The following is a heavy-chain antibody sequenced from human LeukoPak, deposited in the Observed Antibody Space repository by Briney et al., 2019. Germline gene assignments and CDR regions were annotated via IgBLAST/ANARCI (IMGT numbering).Heavy chain of an antibody. D-gene: IGHD2/OR15-2a*01. CDR1: GFTFSSYA. J-gene: IGHJ3*02. CDR2: FSGSGGST. Sequence: GGSLRLSCAASGFTFSSYAMSWVRQAPGKGLECISGFSGSGGSTYYADSVKGRFTISRDNSKNTLYLQMNSLRAEDTAVYYCAKDPLSLPFYDAFDIWGQGTMVTVSS. CDR3: AKDPLSLPFYDAFDI. V-gene: IGHV3-23*01.